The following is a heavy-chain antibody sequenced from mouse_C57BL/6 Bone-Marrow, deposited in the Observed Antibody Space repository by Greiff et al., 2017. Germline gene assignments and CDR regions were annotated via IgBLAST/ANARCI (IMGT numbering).Heavy chain of an antibody. Sequence: EVQLVESGAELVRPGSSVKMSCKTSGYTFTSYGINWVKQRPGQGLAWIGYVYIGNGYTEYNEKFKGKATLTSDTSSSTAYVQLSSLTSEDSAIYFCACYGNYRGYAMDDWGQGTSVTVSS. J-gene: IGHJ4*01. V-gene: IGHV1-58*01. CDR1: GYTFTSYG. CDR3: ACYGNYRGYAMDD. CDR2: VYIGNGYT. D-gene: IGHD2-1*01.